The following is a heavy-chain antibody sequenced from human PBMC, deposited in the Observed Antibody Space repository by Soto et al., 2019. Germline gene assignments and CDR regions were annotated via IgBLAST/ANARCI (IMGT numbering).Heavy chain of an antibody. CDR1: GYTFTSYY. V-gene: IGHV1-46*01. Sequence: ASVKVSCKASGYTFTSYYMHWVRQAPGQGLEWMGIINPSGGSTSYAQKFQGRVTMTRDTSTSTDYMELSSLRSEDTAVYYCARAQYYYDSSGYSNYYYYGMDVWGQGTTVTVSS. CDR2: INPSGGST. J-gene: IGHJ6*02. D-gene: IGHD3-22*01. CDR3: ARAQYYYDSSGYSNYYYYGMDV.